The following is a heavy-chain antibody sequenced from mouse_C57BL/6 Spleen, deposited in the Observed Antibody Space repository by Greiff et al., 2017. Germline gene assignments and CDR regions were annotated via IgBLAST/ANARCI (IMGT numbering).Heavy chain of an antibody. CDR1: GYTFTSYW. CDR2: IYPGNSDT. J-gene: IGHJ2*01. V-gene: IGHV1-5*01. CDR3: LLRRNYFDY. Sequence: EVQLQQSGTVLARPGASVKMSCKTSGYTFTSYWMHWVQQRPGQGLEWIGAIYPGNSDTSYNQKFKGKAKLTAVTSASTAYLELSSLTNEDSAVYNSLLRRNYFDYWGQGTTLTVSS. D-gene: IGHD1-2*01.